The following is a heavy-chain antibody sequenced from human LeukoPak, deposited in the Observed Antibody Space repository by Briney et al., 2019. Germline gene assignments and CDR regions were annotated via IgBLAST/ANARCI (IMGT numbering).Heavy chain of an antibody. CDR1: GFTFSSNA. CDR2: ISSNGGST. D-gene: IGHD6-13*01. Sequence: GGSLRLSCAASGFTFSSNAMHWVRQAPGKGLEYVSAISSNGGSTYYANSVKGRFTISRDNSKNTLYLQMGSLRAEDMAVYYCAREGQQLVSDYWGQGTLVTVSS. CDR3: AREGQQLVSDY. J-gene: IGHJ4*02. V-gene: IGHV3-64*01.